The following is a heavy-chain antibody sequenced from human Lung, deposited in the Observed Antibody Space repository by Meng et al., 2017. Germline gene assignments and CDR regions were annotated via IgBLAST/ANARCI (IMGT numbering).Heavy chain of an antibody. CDR1: GGSFSDYY. D-gene: IGHD4-11*01. CDR3: ARGPTTMAHDFDY. Sequence: QLQRCGAGLLKPSRTLALSCLVSGGSFSDYYWSWIRQPPGKGLEWIGEINHSGSTNYNPSLESRATISVDTSQNNLSLKLSSVTAADSAVYYCARGPTTMAHDFDYWGQGTLVTVSS. CDR2: INHSGST. J-gene: IGHJ4*02. V-gene: IGHV4-34*01.